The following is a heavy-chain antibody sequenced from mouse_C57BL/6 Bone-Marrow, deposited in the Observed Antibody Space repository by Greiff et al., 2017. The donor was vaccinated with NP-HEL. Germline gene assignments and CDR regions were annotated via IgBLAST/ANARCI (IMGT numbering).Heavy chain of an antibody. J-gene: IGHJ2*01. V-gene: IGHV1-54*01. D-gene: IGHD1-1*01. CDR3: ARLNYGSSYFDY. CDR2: INPGSGGT. Sequence: QVQLQQPGAELVRPGTSVKVSCKASGYAFTNYLIEWVKQRPGQGLEWIGVINPGSGGTNYNEKFKGKATLTADKSSSTAYMQLSSLTSEDSAVYFCARLNYGSSYFDYWGQGTTLTVSS. CDR1: GYAFTNYL.